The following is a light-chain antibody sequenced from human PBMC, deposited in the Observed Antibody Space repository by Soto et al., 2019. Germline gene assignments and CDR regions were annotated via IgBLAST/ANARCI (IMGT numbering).Light chain of an antibody. Sequence: QLVLTQPPSVSGVPGQRVTISCTGTSSNFGAGYDVHWYQQVPGAAPKLLIYGNNNRPSGVPDRISGSRSGTSASLAITGLQAEDEADYYCQSYDTSLSAPVIFGGGTKLTVL. J-gene: IGLJ2*01. CDR2: GNN. CDR3: QSYDTSLSAPVI. CDR1: SSNFGAGYD. V-gene: IGLV1-40*01.